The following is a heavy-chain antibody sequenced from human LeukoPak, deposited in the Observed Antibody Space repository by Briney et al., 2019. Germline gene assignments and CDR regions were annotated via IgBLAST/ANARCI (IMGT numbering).Heavy chain of an antibody. J-gene: IGHJ4*02. CDR1: GFTFSSYS. D-gene: IGHD1-1*01. Sequence: GGSLRLSCAASGFTFSSYSMNWVRQAPGKGLEWVSSISSSSSYIYYADSVKGRFTISRDNAKNSLYLQMNSLRAEDTAVYYCATPGTTHYPIDYWAREPWSPSPQ. CDR2: ISSSSSYI. V-gene: IGHV3-21*01. CDR3: ATPGTTHYPIDY.